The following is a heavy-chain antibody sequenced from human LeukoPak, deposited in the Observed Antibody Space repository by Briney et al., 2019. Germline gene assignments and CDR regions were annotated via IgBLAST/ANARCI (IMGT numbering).Heavy chain of an antibody. CDR2: IYYSGST. V-gene: IGHV4-59*01. CDR3: ARVTKTYYYYMDV. CDR1: GGSISSYY. Sequence: PSETLSLTCNVSGGSISSYYWRWIRQPPGKGLEWIGYIYYSGSTNYNPSLKSRVTISVDTSKNQFSLKLSSVTAADTAVYYCARVTKTYYYYMDVWGKGTTVTVSS. J-gene: IGHJ6*03. D-gene: IGHD2-2*01.